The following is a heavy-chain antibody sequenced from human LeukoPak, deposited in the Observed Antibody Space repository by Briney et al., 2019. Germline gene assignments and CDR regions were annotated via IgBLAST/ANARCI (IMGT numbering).Heavy chain of an antibody. CDR1: GFTFRNYV. CDR3: AKDLRPLVVLEAFDI. Sequence: PGGSLSLFCAASGFTFRNYVMICPRGAPGGGRVGVSGQCGGGDKTYYADSVKGRFTIPRDNSKNTLYLQMNSLRAEDTASYYCAKDLRPLVVLEAFDIWGQGTMVTVS. J-gene: IGHJ3*02. D-gene: IGHD2-15*01. CDR2: QCGGGDKT. V-gene: IGHV3-23*01.